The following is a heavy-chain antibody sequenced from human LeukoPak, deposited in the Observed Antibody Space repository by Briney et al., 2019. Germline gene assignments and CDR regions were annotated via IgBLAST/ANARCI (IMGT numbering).Heavy chain of an antibody. D-gene: IGHD3-22*01. CDR3: ARDQARYYYDSSGHFDY. CDR2: IIPIFGTA. J-gene: IGHJ4*02. CDR1: GGTFSSYA. V-gene: IGHV1-69*05. Sequence: GSSVKVSCKASGGTFSSYAISWVRQAPGQGLEWMGRIIPIFGTANYAQKFQGRVTITTDESTSTAYMELSSLRSEDTAVYYCARDQARYYYDSSGHFDYWGQGTLVTVSS.